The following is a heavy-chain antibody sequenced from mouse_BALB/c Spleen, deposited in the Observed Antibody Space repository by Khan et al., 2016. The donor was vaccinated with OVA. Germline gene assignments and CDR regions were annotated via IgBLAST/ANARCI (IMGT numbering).Heavy chain of an antibody. D-gene: IGHD2-3*01. Sequence: VQLKQSGPELVKPGASVKMSCKASGYTFTSYVMHWVKQKPGLGLEWIGYIYPFNDDTKYNEKFKGKATLTSDKSSSTAYMELSSLTSEDSAVYYCAPVCGYYVSFAYWGQGTLVTVSA. CDR2: IYPFNDDT. V-gene: IGHV1S136*01. J-gene: IGHJ3*01. CDR1: GYTFTSYV. CDR3: APVCGYYVSFAY.